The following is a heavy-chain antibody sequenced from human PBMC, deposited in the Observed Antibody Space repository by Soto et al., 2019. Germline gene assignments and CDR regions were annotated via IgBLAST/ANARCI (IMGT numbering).Heavy chain of an antibody. V-gene: IGHV1-18*01. D-gene: IGHD3-22*01. CDR2: ISAYNGNT. J-gene: IGHJ4*02. CDR1: GYTFTSYG. CDR3: AREPSTLPYYDSSGYYLDY. Sequence: ASVKVSCKASGYTFTSYGISWVRQAPGQGLEWMGWISAYNGNTNYAQKLQGRVTMTTDTSTSTAYMELRSLRSDDTAVYYCAREPSTLPYYDSSGYYLDYWGQGTLVTVSS.